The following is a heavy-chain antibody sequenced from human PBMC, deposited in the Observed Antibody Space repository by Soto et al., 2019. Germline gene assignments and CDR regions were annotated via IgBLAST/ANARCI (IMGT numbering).Heavy chain of an antibody. Sequence: QVQLQESGPGLMKPSGTLSLTCAVSGGSITSNWWSGVRQPPGKGLEWIEEIFHTGSANYNPSLMGRLTLSMDKSRSHLSLTLNSVTAADTAVYYCARHIAVSGTRGFDHWGQGTQVTVSS. D-gene: IGHD2-21*01. J-gene: IGHJ4*02. CDR3: ARHIAVSGTRGFDH. V-gene: IGHV4-4*02. CDR1: GGSITSNW. CDR2: IFHTGSA.